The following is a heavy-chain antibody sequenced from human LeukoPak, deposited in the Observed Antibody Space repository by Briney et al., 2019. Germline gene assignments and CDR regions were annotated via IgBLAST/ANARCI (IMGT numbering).Heavy chain of an antibody. V-gene: IGHV3-23*01. CDR3: AKGRLALRSIDY. D-gene: IGHD3-3*01. J-gene: IGHJ4*02. Sequence: GGSLRLSCAASGFTFSSYAMSWVRQAPGKRLGWVSAISASGGSTYYADSVKGRFTISRDNSKNTLYLQMNSLRAEDTAVYYCAKGRLALRSIDYWGQGTLVTVSS. CDR2: ISASGGST. CDR1: GFTFSSYA.